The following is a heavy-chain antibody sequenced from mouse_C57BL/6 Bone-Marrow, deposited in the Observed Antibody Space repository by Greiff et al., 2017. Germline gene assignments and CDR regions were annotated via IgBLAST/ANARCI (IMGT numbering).Heavy chain of an antibody. J-gene: IGHJ3*01. CDR3: TGYDGYYVGFAY. CDR1: GYTFTSYW. V-gene: IGHV1-5*01. CDR2: IYPGNSDT. D-gene: IGHD2-3*01. Sequence: EVQLQQSGTVLARPGASVKMSCKTSGYTFTSYWMHWVKQRPGQGLEWIGAIYPGNSDTSYNQKFKGKAKLTAVTSASTAYMELSSLTNDDSAVYYCTGYDGYYVGFAYWGQGTLVTVSA.